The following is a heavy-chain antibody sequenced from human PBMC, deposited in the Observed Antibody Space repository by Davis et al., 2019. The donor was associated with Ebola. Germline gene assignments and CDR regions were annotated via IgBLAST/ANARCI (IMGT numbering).Heavy chain of an antibody. CDR3: ARDRRFLEWSFYYYGMDV. D-gene: IGHD3-3*01. CDR2: IWYDGSNK. V-gene: IGHV3-33*01. CDR1: GSTFSIYG. J-gene: IGHJ6*02. Sequence: LKISCAASGSTFSIYGMHWVRQAPGKGLERVAVIWYDGSNKYYADSVKDRFTISTDNSKNTLYLQMHSLRAEDTAVYYCARDRRFLEWSFYYYGMDVWGQGTTVTVSS.